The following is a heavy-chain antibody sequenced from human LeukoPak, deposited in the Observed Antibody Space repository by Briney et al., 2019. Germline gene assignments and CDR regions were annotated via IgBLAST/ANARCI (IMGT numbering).Heavy chain of an antibody. J-gene: IGHJ3*02. Sequence: PGRSLRLSCAASGFTFSSYAMHWVRQAPGKGLEWVAVISYDGSNKYYADSVKGRFTISRDNSKNTLYLQMNSLRAEDTAVYYCARDDALGDNALDIWGQGTMVTVSS. CDR2: ISYDGSNK. V-gene: IGHV3-30*04. D-gene: IGHD3-16*01. CDR3: ARDDALGDNALDI. CDR1: GFTFSSYA.